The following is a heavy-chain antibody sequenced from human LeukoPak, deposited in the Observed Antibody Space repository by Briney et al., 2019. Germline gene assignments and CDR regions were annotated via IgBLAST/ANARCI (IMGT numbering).Heavy chain of an antibody. J-gene: IGHJ6*02. CDR1: GFTFSGYS. Sequence: GGSLRLSCAASGFTFSGYSMNWVRQTPGKGLEWVSSISSSSSYIYYADSVKGRFTISRDNAKNSLYLQMNSLRAEDTAVYYCARDSVRFLEWLPAYANYYYYGMDVWGQGTTVTVSS. CDR3: ARDSVRFLEWLPAYANYYYYGMDV. CDR2: ISSSSSYI. V-gene: IGHV3-21*01. D-gene: IGHD3-3*01.